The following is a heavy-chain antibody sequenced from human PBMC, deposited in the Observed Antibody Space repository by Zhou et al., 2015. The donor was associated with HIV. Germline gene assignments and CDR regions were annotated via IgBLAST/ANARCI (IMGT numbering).Heavy chain of an antibody. CDR1: GGTFSRFG. J-gene: IGHJ2*01. CDR3: ARSLGGYDGYWYFDL. Sequence: QVQLVQSGAEVKKPGSSVKVSCKTSGGTFSRFGISWVRQAPGQGLEWMGGIIPIMDTTNFGQNFQGRVTITADESTNTVYMELSSLRSEDTAVYYCARSLGGYDGYWYFDLWGRGTLVTVSS. V-gene: IGHV1-69*12. D-gene: IGHD5-12*01. CDR2: IIPIMDTT.